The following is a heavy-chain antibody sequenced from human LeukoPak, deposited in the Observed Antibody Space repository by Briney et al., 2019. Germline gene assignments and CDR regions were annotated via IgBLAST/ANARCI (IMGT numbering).Heavy chain of an antibody. CDR1: GGSFSGYY. CDR3: ARGGDYYGSVLDY. Sequence: PSETLSLTCAVYGGSFSGYYWSWIRQPPGKGLEWIGEINHSGSTNYNPSLKSRVTILVDTSKNQFSLKLSSVTAADTALYYCARGGDYYGSVLDYWGQGTLVTVSS. CDR2: INHSGST. J-gene: IGHJ4*02. V-gene: IGHV4-34*01. D-gene: IGHD3-10*01.